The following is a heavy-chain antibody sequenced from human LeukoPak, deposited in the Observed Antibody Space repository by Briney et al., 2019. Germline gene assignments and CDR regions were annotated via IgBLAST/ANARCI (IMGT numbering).Heavy chain of an antibody. D-gene: IGHD3-16*02. CDR2: ISYDGSSK. V-gene: IGHV3-30*03. CDR3: ARNVRLGSGELSFAPFKNWFDP. J-gene: IGHJ5*02. Sequence: GRSLRLSCVDSGFTFSNYGMNWVRQAPGKGLEWVAIISYDGSSKYYADSVRGRFTISRDNSKNTLYLQMNSLRAEDTAVYYCARNVRLGSGELSFAPFKNWFDPWGQGTLVTVSS. CDR1: GFTFSNYG.